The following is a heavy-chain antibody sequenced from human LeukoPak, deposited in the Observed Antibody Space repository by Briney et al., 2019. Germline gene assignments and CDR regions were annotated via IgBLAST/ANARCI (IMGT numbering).Heavy chain of an antibody. Sequence: SETLSLTCSVPGGSISPYYWSWIRQPPGKGLEWIGYIYYSGSTNYNPSLKSRVTISVDTSKNQFSLKLSSVTAADTAVYYCARAVSSSSVLAYYYGMDVWGQGTTVTVSS. J-gene: IGHJ6*02. CDR1: GGSISPYY. D-gene: IGHD6-6*01. CDR2: IYYSGST. CDR3: ARAVSSSSVLAYYYGMDV. V-gene: IGHV4-59*01.